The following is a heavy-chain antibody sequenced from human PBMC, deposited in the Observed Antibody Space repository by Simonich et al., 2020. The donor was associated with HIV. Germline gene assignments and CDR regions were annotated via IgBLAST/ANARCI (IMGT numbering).Heavy chain of an antibody. Sequence: EVQLVESGGGLVQPGRSLRLSCAASGFPFADYAMHWVRQAPGKGLEGVSGISWNSGSIGYADSVKGRFTISRDNAKNSLYLQMNSLRAEDTALYYCAKDKGAYYGSGSPVYWGQGTLVTVSS. CDR1: GFPFADYA. CDR2: ISWNSGSI. J-gene: IGHJ4*02. V-gene: IGHV3-9*01. CDR3: AKDKGAYYGSGSPVY. D-gene: IGHD3-10*01.